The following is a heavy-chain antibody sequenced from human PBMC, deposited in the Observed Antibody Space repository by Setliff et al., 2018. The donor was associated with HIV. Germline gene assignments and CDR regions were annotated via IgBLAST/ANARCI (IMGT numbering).Heavy chain of an antibody. CDR3: AKGRGQWLFFDAFDI. CDR2: ISGSGGST. Sequence: SGESLKISCAASGFTFSSYAMSWVRQAPGKGLEWVSAISGSGGSTYYADSVKGRFTISRDNSKNTLYLQMNSLRAEDTAVYYCAKGRGQWLFFDAFDIWGQGTMVTVSS. V-gene: IGHV3-23*01. CDR1: GFTFSSYA. J-gene: IGHJ3*02. D-gene: IGHD6-19*01.